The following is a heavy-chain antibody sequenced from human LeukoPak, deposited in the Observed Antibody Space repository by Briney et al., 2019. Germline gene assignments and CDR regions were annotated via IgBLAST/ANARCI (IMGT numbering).Heavy chain of an antibody. Sequence: GGSLRLSCAASGFTFSSYTMNWVRQAPGKGLEWVSSISSSSSNIYYADSVRGRFTVSRDNAKNSLYLQVNSLRAEDTAVYYCARDRGNSYFDYWGQGTLVTVSS. CDR1: GFTFSSYT. CDR2: ISSSSSNI. CDR3: ARDRGNSYFDY. J-gene: IGHJ4*02. V-gene: IGHV3-21*01. D-gene: IGHD1-26*01.